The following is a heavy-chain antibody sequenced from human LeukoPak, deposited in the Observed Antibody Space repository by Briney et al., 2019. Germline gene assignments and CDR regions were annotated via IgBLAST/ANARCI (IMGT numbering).Heavy chain of an antibody. D-gene: IGHD7-27*01. CDR3: AKDGNWARFEN. J-gene: IGHJ4*02. Sequence: GGSLRVSCAASGSSFSSYAMHWVRQAPGKGLEWVAVISYDGSNKYYADSVKGRFTISRDNSKNTLYLQMNSLRAEDTAAYYCAKDGNWARFENWGQGTLVTVSS. CDR1: GSSFSSYA. V-gene: IGHV3-30*04. CDR2: ISYDGSNK.